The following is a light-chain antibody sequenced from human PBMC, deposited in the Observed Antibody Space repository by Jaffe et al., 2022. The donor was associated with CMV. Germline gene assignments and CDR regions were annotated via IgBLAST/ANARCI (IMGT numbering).Light chain of an antibody. Sequence: QSALTQPASVSGSPGQSITISCTGTSSDIGNYNLVSWYQHHPGKAPKLLIYEVTKRPSGISYRFSGSKSGNTASLTISGLQAEDEGNYYCCSFAGRVFGGGTKLTVL. CDR2: EVT. J-gene: IGLJ3*02. CDR1: SSDIGNYNL. CDR3: CSFAGRV. V-gene: IGLV2-23*02.